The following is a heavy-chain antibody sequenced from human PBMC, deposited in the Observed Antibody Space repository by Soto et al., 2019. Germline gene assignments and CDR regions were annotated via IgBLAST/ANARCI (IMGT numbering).Heavy chain of an antibody. D-gene: IGHD6-19*01. CDR1: GYSFTSYW. J-gene: IGHJ6*02. Sequence: EVQLVQSGAEVKKPGESLRISCKGSGYSFTSYWISWVRQMPGKGLEWMGRIDPSDSYTNYSTYFQGHVTISADKSISTAYLQWSSLKASDTAMYYCARHAVRQEYYYYGMDVWGQGTTVTVSS. CDR2: IDPSDSYT. CDR3: ARHAVRQEYYYYGMDV. V-gene: IGHV5-10-1*03.